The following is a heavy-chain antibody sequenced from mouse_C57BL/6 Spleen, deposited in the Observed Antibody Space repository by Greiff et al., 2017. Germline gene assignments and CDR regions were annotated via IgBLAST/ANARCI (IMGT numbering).Heavy chain of an antibody. CDR2: IYPGDGDT. CDR3: AREGSGYYDFDY. Sequence: LQQSGASVKISCKASGYAFSSYWTNWVKQRPGKGLEGIGQIYPGDGDTNYNGKFKGKATLTADKSSSTAYMQLSSLTSEDSAVYVCAREGSGYYDFDYWGQGTPLTVSS. D-gene: IGHD2-3*01. CDR1: GYAFSSYW. J-gene: IGHJ2*01. V-gene: IGHV1-80*01.